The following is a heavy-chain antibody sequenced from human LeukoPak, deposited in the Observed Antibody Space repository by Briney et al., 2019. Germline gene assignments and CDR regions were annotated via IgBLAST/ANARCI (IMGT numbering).Heavy chain of an antibody. D-gene: IGHD5-12*01. CDR1: GFTVSSNY. V-gene: IGHV3-66*01. CDR3: ARAGGYSYGEYYFDY. CDR2: IYSGGNT. J-gene: IGHJ4*02. Sequence: PGGSLRLSCAASGFTVSSNYMSWVRQAPGKGLEWVSIIYSGGNTYYADSVKGRFTISRDNSKNTLYFQMNSLRAEDTVVYYCARAGGYSYGEYYFDYWGQGTLVTVSS.